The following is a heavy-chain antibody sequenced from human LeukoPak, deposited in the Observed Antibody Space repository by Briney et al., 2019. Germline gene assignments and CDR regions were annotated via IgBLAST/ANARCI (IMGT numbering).Heavy chain of an antibody. Sequence: GASVTVSCKASGYTLTDHDIHCVRQAPGQRLEWMGWINPGNGNTKYSQKFQGRVTITRDTSASTAYMELSSLTSEDTAVYYCANWAGTPAGYFSGPLDYWGQGTLVTVSS. CDR3: ANWAGTPAGYFSGPLDY. CDR2: INPGNGNT. CDR1: GYTLTDHD. V-gene: IGHV1-3*01. D-gene: IGHD6-19*01. J-gene: IGHJ4*02.